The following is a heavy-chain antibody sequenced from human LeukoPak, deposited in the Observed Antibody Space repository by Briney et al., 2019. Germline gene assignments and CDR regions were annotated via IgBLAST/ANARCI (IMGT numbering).Heavy chain of an antibody. V-gene: IGHV5-51*01. Sequence: GESLKISCKGSGYSFTSYWIGWVRQMPGKGLEWMGIMYPGDSDTRYSPSFQGQVTASADKSISTAYLQWSSLKASDTAMYYCARRGAERKCSGGSCFYDYWGQGTLVTVSS. CDR1: GYSFTSYW. CDR3: ARRGAERKCSGGSCFYDY. D-gene: IGHD2-15*01. J-gene: IGHJ4*02. CDR2: MYPGDSDT.